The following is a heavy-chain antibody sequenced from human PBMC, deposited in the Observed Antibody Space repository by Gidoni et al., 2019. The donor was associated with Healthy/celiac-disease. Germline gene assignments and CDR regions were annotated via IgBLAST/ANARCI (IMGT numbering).Heavy chain of an antibody. J-gene: IGHJ5*02. CDR2: IRSKANSYAT. CDR1: GFTFRRSA. D-gene: IGHD6-19*01. CDR3: TRPGIAVAGMVGWFDP. V-gene: IGHV3-73*01. Sequence: EVQLVASGGGLVHPGGSLTLSCAASGFTFRRSAMHWVRQASGKGLEWVGRIRSKANSYATAYAASVKGRFTISRDDSKNTAYLQMNSLKTEDTAVYYCTRPGIAVAGMVGWFDPWGQGTLVTVSA.